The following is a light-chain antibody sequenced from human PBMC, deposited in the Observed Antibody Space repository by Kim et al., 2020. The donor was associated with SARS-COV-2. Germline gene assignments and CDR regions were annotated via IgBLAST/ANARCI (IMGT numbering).Light chain of an antibody. CDR3: HQHAAASWT. Sequence: PGETATLSCRASRIVGNNYLAWYHQKPGQAPRLLIHTAYIRATGIPDRFRGSRSGTYFTLTISRLEPEDVAVFYCHQHAAASWTFGQGTKVDIK. CDR2: TAY. CDR1: RIVGNNY. V-gene: IGKV3-20*01. J-gene: IGKJ1*01.